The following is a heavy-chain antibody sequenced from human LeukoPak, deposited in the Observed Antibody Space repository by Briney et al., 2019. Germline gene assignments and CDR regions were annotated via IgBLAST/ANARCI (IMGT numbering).Heavy chain of an antibody. V-gene: IGHV4-59*05. CDR1: GGSISSYY. D-gene: IGHD6-6*01. Sequence: KPSETLSLTCTVSGGSISSYYWSWIRQPPGKGLEWIGSIYYSGSTYYNPSLKSRVTISVDTSKNQFSLKLSSVTAADTAVYYCASIPYSSSSNFDYWGQGTLVTVSS. CDR3: ASIPYSSSSNFDY. CDR2: IYYSGST. J-gene: IGHJ4*02.